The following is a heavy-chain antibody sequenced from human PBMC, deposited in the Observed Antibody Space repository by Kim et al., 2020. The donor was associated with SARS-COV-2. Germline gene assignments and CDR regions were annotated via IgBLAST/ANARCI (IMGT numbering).Heavy chain of an antibody. CDR2: ISSSGSAM. Sequence: GGSLRLSCAASGFTFRSYEMNWVRQAPGKGLEWVSYISSSGSAMHYADSVKGRFTISRDNAKNSLFLQMSSLRADDTAVYFCARRGVPYYYGSGSSNYYMDVWGQGTPVTVSS. J-gene: IGHJ6*03. D-gene: IGHD3-10*01. V-gene: IGHV3-48*03. CDR1: GFTFRSYE. CDR3: ARRGVPYYYGSGSSNYYMDV.